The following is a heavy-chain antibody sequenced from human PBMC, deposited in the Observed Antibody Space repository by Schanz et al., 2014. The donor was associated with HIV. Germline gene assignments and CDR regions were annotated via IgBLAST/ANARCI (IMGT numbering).Heavy chain of an antibody. Sequence: QVHLVESGGGVVRPGRSLRLSCAASGFTFDSYGMHWVRQAPGKGLEWVAVISYDGTNKVYADSVKGRFTVSRDNSKNTLFLQMNSLRAEDTAVYYCARALGRFRLYHLDYWGQGTLVTVSP. V-gene: IGHV3-30*03. J-gene: IGHJ4*02. CDR1: GFTFDSYG. D-gene: IGHD3-16*01. CDR2: ISYDGTNK. CDR3: ARALGRFRLYHLDY.